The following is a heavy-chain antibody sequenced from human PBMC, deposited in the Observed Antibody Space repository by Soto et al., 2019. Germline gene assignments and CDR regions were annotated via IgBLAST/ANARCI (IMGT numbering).Heavy chain of an antibody. CDR1: GGTFSSYA. CDR2: IIPIFGTA. CDR3: ASGDDYYDSSGYYGEAFDI. D-gene: IGHD3-22*01. V-gene: IGHV1-69*06. Sequence: ASVKVSCKASGGTFSSYAISWVRQAPGQGLEWMGGIIPIFGTANYAQKFQGRVTITADKSTSTAYMELSSLRSEDTAVYYCASGDDYYDSSGYYGEAFDIWGQGTMVTVSS. J-gene: IGHJ3*02.